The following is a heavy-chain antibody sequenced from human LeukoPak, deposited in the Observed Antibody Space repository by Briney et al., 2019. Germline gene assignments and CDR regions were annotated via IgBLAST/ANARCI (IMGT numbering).Heavy chain of an antibody. D-gene: IGHD6-19*01. CDR1: GFTFSRYA. J-gene: IGHJ4*02. CDR2: IGPSNGTT. CDR3: VKRSTSGWFYFDY. Sequence: GGSLRLSCAASGFTFSRYAMTWVRQAPGKGLEWVSSIGPSNGTTYYAESVKGRFTISRDNSENTLYLQLNSLRADDTAIYYCVKRSTSGWFYFDYWGQGTLVTVSS. V-gene: IGHV3-23*01.